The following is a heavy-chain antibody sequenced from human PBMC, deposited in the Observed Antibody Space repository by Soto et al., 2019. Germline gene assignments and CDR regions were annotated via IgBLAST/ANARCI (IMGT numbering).Heavy chain of an antibody. V-gene: IGHV3-23*01. CDR2: ISGGGDAT. CDR1: GFTFGNYA. Sequence: EVQLLESGGGLVQPGGSLPLPCAASGFTFGNYAFSWVRQAPGKRLEWVSVISGGGDATYYPASVKGRFTTSRDNSKYTVYLQMNSLRAEYTAVYYCAKKSLRSITLLALYDFDYGGQGTLVTFSS. D-gene: IGHD3-16*01. CDR3: AKKSLRSITLLALYDFDY. J-gene: IGHJ4*02.